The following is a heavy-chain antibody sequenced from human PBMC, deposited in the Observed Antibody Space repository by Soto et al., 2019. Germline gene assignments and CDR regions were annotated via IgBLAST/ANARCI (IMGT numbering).Heavy chain of an antibody. Sequence: PGGSLRLSCTASGFTFSSYFMNWVRQAPGKGLEWVSVIGTSGSPTYYADSVRGRFTISRDNSKNTVFLQMNSLRVEDTAVYYCAKNYYFDCWGQGTLVTVSS. CDR3: AKNYYFDC. CDR1: GFTFSSYF. CDR2: IGTSGSPT. J-gene: IGHJ4*02. V-gene: IGHV3-23*01.